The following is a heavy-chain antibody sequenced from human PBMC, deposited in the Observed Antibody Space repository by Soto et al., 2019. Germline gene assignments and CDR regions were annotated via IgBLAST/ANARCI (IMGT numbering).Heavy chain of an antibody. D-gene: IGHD2-15*01. CDR3: VKVSGYCTGGSCFSYFDY. V-gene: IGHV3-64D*06. Sequence: VQLVEPGGGLVQPGGSLRLSCSGSGFTFSHHSLYWVRQPPGKGLQCVSSISGSGGNIYYAESVKGRFTISRDNSKNTLYLQMTSLSSEDSAVYYCVKVSGYCTGGSCFSYFDYWGQGTPVTVSS. J-gene: IGHJ4*02. CDR2: ISGSGGNI. CDR1: GFTFSHHS.